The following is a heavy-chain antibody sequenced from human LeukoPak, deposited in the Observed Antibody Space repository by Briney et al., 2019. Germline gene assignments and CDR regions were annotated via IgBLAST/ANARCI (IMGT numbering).Heavy chain of an antibody. D-gene: IGHD5-18*01. Sequence: GSLRLSCAAFSDQYMDWVRQAPGKGLEWVGRIGNKANSYTTEYAASVKGRFTISRDDSKNSLYLQMNSLKTEDTAVYHCTRGYSGVAIYAFDIWGRGTMVTVSS. CDR1: SDQY. CDR2: IGNKANSYTT. J-gene: IGHJ3*02. V-gene: IGHV3-72*01. CDR3: TRGYSGVAIYAFDI.